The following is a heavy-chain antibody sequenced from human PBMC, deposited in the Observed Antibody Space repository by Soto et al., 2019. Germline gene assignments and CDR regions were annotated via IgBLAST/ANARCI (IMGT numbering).Heavy chain of an antibody. CDR1: GFTLGRYG. D-gene: IGHD2-2*02. J-gene: IGHJ4*02. CDR3: AKDRDYTRDYFHY. Sequence: GGSLRLSCAASGFTLGRYGMSWVRQAPGKGLEWVSAVSPNGQGIYYADSVWGRFTISRDFSKDTVFLHMDSLRAEDTAVYYCAKDRDYTRDYFHYWGQETLVTVS. V-gene: IGHV3-23*01. CDR2: VSPNGQGI.